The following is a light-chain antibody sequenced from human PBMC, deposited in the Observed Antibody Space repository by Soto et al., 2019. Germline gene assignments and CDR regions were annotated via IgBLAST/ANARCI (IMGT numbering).Light chain of an antibody. Sequence: EIVLTQSPGTLSLSPGERATLSCRASQSVSSNYLAWYQQKPGQAPRLLIYGASSRATGIPDRFSGSGSGTEFTLTISRLEPEDFATYYCQQYDSFSVTFGQGTKVEIK. V-gene: IGKV3-20*01. CDR2: GAS. J-gene: IGKJ1*01. CDR3: QQYDSFSVT. CDR1: QSVSSNY.